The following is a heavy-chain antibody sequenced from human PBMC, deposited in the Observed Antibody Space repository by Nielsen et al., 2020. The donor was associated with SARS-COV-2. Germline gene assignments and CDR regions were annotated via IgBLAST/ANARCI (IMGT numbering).Heavy chain of an antibody. Sequence: ASVKVSCKASGYTFTGYYMHWVRQAPGQGLEWMGWINPNSGGTNYAQKFQGWVTMTRDTSISTAYMELSSLRSEDTAVYYCARLSATMIVVVHDYWGQGTLVTVSS. CDR1: GYTFTGYY. J-gene: IGHJ4*02. CDR2: INPNSGGT. CDR3: ARLSATMIVVVHDY. V-gene: IGHV1-2*04. D-gene: IGHD3-22*01.